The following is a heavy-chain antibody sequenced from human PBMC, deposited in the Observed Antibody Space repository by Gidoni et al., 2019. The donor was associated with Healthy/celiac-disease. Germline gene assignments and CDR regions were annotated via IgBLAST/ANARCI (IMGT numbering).Heavy chain of an antibody. Sequence: EAQLVESGGGLVQPGGSLTLYCAAPGLTFSGSAMHWDRQASGKGLVWVGRIRSKANSYATAYAASVKGRFTISRDDSKNTAYLQMNSLKTEDTAVYYCTTISSTSSGDVWGQGTTVTVSS. CDR2: IRSKANSYAT. CDR3: TTISSTSSGDV. J-gene: IGHJ6*02. D-gene: IGHD2-2*01. V-gene: IGHV3-73*01. CDR1: GLTFSGSA.